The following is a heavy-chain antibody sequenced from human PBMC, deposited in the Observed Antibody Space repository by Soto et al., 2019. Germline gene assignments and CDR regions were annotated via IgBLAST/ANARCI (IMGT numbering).Heavy chain of an antibody. J-gene: IGHJ4*02. CDR3: ARMAFASGNLDY. D-gene: IGHD3-10*01. CDR2: IYPGDSET. Sequence: PGESLKISCKASGYSFITYWIAWVRQMPGKGLEWMGIIYPGDSETRYSPSFQGQVTISADKSISTAYLQWSSLKAPDTAMYYCARMAFASGNLDYWGQGTLVTVSS. V-gene: IGHV5-51*01. CDR1: GYSFITYW.